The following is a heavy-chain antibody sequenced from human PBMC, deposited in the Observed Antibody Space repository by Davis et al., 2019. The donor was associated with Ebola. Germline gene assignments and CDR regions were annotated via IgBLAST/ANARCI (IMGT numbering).Heavy chain of an antibody. Sequence: PGGSLRLSCAVSRFGSNYPHMHWIRQAPGGGLEWVALISSDGRFISYGDSVTGRFTISRENSDKENTIYLQMNNLTPEDSAVYFCAVEPLSSGRAGCFDPWGQGTLVTV. CDR1: RFGSNYPH. CDR2: ISSDGRFI. CDR3: AVEPLSSGRAGCFDP. J-gene: IGHJ5*02. D-gene: IGHD6-19*01. V-gene: IGHV3-30*03.